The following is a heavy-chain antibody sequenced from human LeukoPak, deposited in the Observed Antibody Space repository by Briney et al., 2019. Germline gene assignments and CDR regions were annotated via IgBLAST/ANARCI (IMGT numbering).Heavy chain of an antibody. J-gene: IGHJ6*03. D-gene: IGHD2-15*01. Sequence: GGTLRLSCAASGFIFSNNGMSWVRQAPGRGLEWVSAISTTGGTTYADSVRGRFTISRDNSRNTLYLQMNSLRAEDTAIYYCAKNGDRGAYCSGGTCYPYYYYYMDVWGKGTTVTISS. CDR2: ISTTGGTT. CDR1: GFIFSNNG. CDR3: AKNGDRGAYCSGGTCYPYYYYYMDV. V-gene: IGHV3-23*01.